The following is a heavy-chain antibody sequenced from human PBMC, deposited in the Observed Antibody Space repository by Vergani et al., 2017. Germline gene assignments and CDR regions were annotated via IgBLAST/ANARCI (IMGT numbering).Heavy chain of an antibody. CDR2: ISAYNGNT. D-gene: IGHD6-19*01. CDR3: ARDRRLVIAVAGPLPAWFDP. J-gene: IGHJ5*02. V-gene: IGHV1-18*01. Sequence: QVQLVQSGAEVQKPGASVKVSCKASGYTFTSYGISWVRQAPGQGLEWMGWISAYNGNTNYAQKLQGRVTMTTDTSTSTAYMELRSLRSDDTAVYYCARDRRLVIAVAGPLPAWFDPWGQGTLVTVSS. CDR1: GYTFTSYG.